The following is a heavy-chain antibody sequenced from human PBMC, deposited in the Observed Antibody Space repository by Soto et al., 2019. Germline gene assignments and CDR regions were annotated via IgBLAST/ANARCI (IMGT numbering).Heavy chain of an antibody. J-gene: IGHJ4*02. CDR2: IKHDGSEK. Sequence: EVQLVESGGGLVQPGGSLRLSCAASGATFSTYWMSWVRQAPGKGLEWVANIKHDGSEKYYVDSVKGRFTISRDNTRNSLFVQMNRLRAEGTAVYFCAKVRGWYGSFHQWGQGTLVTVSS. D-gene: IGHD6-19*01. V-gene: IGHV3-7*05. CDR3: AKVRGWYGSFHQ. CDR1: GATFSTYW.